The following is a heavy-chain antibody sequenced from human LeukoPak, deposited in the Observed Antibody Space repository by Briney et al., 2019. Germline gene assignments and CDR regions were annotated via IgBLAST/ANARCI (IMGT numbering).Heavy chain of an antibody. D-gene: IGHD6-13*01. CDR2: ISGSGGST. V-gene: IGHV3-23*01. CDR3: AKVHSSSRALSYYYYMDV. CDR1: GFTFSSYA. Sequence: GGSLRLSCAASGFTFSSYAMSWVRQAPGKGLEWVSAISGSGGSTYYADSVKGRFTISRDNSKNTLYLQMNSLRAEDTAVYYCAKVHSSSRALSYYYYMDVWGKGTTVTVSS. J-gene: IGHJ6*03.